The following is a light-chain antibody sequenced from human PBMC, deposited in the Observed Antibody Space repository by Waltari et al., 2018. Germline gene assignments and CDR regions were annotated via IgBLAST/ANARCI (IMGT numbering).Light chain of an antibody. Sequence: QSALTQPASVSGSPGQSITIFCTGTKRAVGFYNYVSWYQQHPGKSPKVIIYVVSQRPSGISNRFSASKSCNTASLTISGLQADDEADYYCKSYTGTGSWVFGGGTKLTVL. V-gene: IGLV2-14*03. CDR2: VVS. J-gene: IGLJ3*02. CDR1: KRAVGFYNY. CDR3: KSYTGTGSWV.